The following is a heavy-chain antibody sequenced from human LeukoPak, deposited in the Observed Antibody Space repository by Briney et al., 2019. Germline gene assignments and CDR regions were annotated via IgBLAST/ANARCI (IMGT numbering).Heavy chain of an antibody. CDR3: ARAHSSGYSTSQPFDY. CDR2: INPSGGST. Sequence: GASVKVSCKASGYTFTSYYMHWVRQAPGQGLEWMGIINPSGGSTSYAQKFQGRVTMTRDTSTSTVYMELSSLRSEDTAVYYCARAHSSGYSTSQPFDYWGQGTLVTVSS. CDR1: GYTFTSYY. D-gene: IGHD3-22*01. J-gene: IGHJ4*02. V-gene: IGHV1-46*01.